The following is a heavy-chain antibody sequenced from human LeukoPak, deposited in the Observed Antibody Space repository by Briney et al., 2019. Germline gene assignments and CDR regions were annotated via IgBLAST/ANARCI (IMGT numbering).Heavy chain of an antibody. D-gene: IGHD3-16*01. V-gene: IGHV1-2*02. J-gene: IGHJ4*02. CDR3: ARRGSTSDSAYFLDS. Sequence: ASVRVSCKASGYTFTGYYIHWVRQAPGQGLEWMGCINPKSGGTKYAQKFQGRVTMTRDTSISTAYMDLSRLRSDDTGVYYCARRGSTSDSAYFLDSWGQGTLATVSS. CDR1: GYTFTGYY. CDR2: INPKSGGT.